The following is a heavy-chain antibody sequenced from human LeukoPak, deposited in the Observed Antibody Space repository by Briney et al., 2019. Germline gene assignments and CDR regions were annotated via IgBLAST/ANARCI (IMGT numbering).Heavy chain of an antibody. CDR3: ARVGRYGDYDY. Sequence: AGGSLRLSCAASGFTFSSYWMSWVRQAPGKGLEWVANIKQDGSEKYYVDSVKGRFTISRDNAKNTLYLQMNSLRAEDTAVYYCARVGRYGDYDYWGQGTLVTVSS. D-gene: IGHD4-17*01. V-gene: IGHV3-7*01. CDR1: GFTFSSYW. J-gene: IGHJ4*02. CDR2: IKQDGSEK.